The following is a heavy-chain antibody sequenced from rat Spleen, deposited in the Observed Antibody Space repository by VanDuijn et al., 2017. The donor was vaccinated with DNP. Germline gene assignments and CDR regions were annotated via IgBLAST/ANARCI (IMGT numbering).Heavy chain of an antibody. V-gene: IGHV2-15*01. CDR2: IWSGGST. CDR3: ARFPPGYSSYRDWYFDF. D-gene: IGHD1-2*01. J-gene: IGHJ1*01. Sequence: QVQLKESGPVLVQPSRTLSLTCTVSGFSLTSYGISWVRQPPGKGLEWIAAIWSGGSTDYNSALKSRLSISRDTSKSQVLLKINSLQTEDTAIYFCARFPPGYSSYRDWYFDFWGPGTMVTVSS. CDR1: GFSLTSYG.